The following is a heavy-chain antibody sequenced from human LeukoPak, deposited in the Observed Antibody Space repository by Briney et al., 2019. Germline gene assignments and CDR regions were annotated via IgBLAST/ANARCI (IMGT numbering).Heavy chain of an antibody. CDR2: ISYDGGDK. D-gene: IGHD3-16*01. CDR1: GFSFNNYA. Sequence: AGGSLRLSCAASGFSFNNYAMYWVRQAPGKGLEWVALISYDGGDKYYAESMKGRITISRDNAENTLYLQMNNLRPDDTAFYFCVKEGVEYSYSYGDYWGQGTLVTVSS. CDR3: VKEGVEYSYSYGDY. J-gene: IGHJ4*02. V-gene: IGHV3-30*18.